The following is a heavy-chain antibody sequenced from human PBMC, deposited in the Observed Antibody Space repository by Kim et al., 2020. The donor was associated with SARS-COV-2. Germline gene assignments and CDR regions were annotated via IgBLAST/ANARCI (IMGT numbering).Heavy chain of an antibody. D-gene: IGHD5-18*01. J-gene: IGHJ4*02. CDR3: ARDGYSYGYNYFDY. Sequence: NPSLKSRVTISVDTSKNQFSLKLSSVTAADTAVYYCARDGYSYGYNYFDYWGQGTLVTVSS. V-gene: IGHV4-59*01.